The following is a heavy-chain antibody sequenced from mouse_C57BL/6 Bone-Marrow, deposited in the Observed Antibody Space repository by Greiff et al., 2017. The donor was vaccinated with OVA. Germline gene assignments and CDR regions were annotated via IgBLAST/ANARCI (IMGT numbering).Heavy chain of an antibody. CDR3: ARGVFYPYYFDY. J-gene: IGHJ2*01. CDR2: IYPGSGNT. D-gene: IGHD2-3*01. V-gene: IGHV1-76*01. CDR1: GYTFTDYY. Sequence: QVQLQQSGAELVRPGASVKLSCKASGYTFTDYYINWVKQRPGQGLEWIARIYPGSGNTYYNEKFKGKATLTAEKSSSTAYMQLSSLTSEDSAVYFCARGVFYPYYFDYWGQGTTLTVSS.